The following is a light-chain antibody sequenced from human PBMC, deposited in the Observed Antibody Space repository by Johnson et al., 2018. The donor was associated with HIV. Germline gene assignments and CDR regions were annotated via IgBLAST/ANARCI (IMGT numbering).Light chain of an antibody. CDR2: DNN. V-gene: IGLV1-51*01. J-gene: IGLJ1*01. CDR1: SSNIGNNY. Sequence: HSVLTQPPSVSAAPGQKVTISCSGSSSNIGNNYVSWYQQLPGTAPKLLIYDNNKRPSGIPDRFSGSKSGTSATLGITGLQTGDEADYYCGTWDSSLSVWVFGTGTKVTVL. CDR3: GTWDSSLSVWV.